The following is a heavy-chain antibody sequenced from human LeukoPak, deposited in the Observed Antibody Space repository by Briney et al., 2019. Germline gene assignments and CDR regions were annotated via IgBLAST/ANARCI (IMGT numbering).Heavy chain of an antibody. V-gene: IGHV5-51*01. CDR2: IYPGDSDT. CDR3: ARHAGDTAMVGYFDL. CDR1: GYSFTSYW. Sequence: GESLKISCKGSGYSFTSYWIGWVRQMPGKGLEWMGVIYPGDSDTRYSPSFQGQVTISADKSISTAYLQWSSLKASDTAMYYRARHAGDTAMVGYFDLWGRGTLVTVSS. D-gene: IGHD5-18*01. J-gene: IGHJ2*01.